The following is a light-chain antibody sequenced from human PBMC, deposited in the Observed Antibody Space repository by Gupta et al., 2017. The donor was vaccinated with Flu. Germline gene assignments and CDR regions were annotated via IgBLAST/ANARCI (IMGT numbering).Light chain of an antibody. CDR2: KAS. CDR1: QSISTW. V-gene: IGKV1-5*03. Sequence: PSTLSASVGDRVTITCRASQSISTWLAWYQQKPGKAPKLLIYKASSVESGVPSRFSGSGSGTQVTLTISDRQPDDFATYYCQQYNSYSQTFGQGTKVEIK. CDR3: QQYNSYSQT. J-gene: IGKJ1*01.